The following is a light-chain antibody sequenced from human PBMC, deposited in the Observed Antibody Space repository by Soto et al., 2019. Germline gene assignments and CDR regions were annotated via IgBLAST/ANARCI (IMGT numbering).Light chain of an antibody. CDR3: QQSYSTPLLT. V-gene: IGKV1-39*01. J-gene: IGKJ4*01. Sequence: DIQMTQSPSSLSASVGDRVTITCRASQSISSYLNWYQQNPGKAPKLLIYAASSLQSGVTSRFSGSGSGTDFTLTISSLQPEDFATYYCQQSYSTPLLTVGGGTKVEIK. CDR1: QSISSY. CDR2: AAS.